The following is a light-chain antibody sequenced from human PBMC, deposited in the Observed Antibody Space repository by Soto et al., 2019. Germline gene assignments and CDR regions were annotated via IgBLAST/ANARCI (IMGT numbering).Light chain of an antibody. V-gene: IGLV2-23*02. Sequence: QSVVTQPASVSGSPGQSITISCTGTSSDVGSYNLVSWYQQHPGKAPKLMIYEVSKRPSGVSNRFSGSKSGNTASLTISGLQAEDEADYYCCSYAGSSTQVFGTGTKVTVL. J-gene: IGLJ1*01. CDR2: EVS. CDR1: SSDVGSYNL. CDR3: CSYAGSSTQV.